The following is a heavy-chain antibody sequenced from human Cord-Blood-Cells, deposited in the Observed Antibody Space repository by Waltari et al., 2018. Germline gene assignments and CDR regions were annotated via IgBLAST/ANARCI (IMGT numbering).Heavy chain of an antibody. CDR3: ARVVTGDSPFGY. CDR2: INPNSGGT. J-gene: IGHJ4*02. Sequence: QVQLVQSGAEVKKPGASVKVSCKASGYTFTGYYMHWVRQAPGQGLEWMGWINPNSGGTNYAQKFQGRVNMTRDTFISTVYMEVRRLRSDVTAVYYGARVVTGDSPFGYWGQGTLVTVSS. D-gene: IGHD7-27*01. V-gene: IGHV1-2*02. CDR1: GYTFTGYY.